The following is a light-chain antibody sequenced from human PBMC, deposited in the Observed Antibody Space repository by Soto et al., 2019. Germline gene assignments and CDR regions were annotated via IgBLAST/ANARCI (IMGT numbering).Light chain of an antibody. J-gene: IGKJ1*01. CDR2: GAS. Sequence: DIQMIQVPPTPFASERDRVTITFRASQSIRHYLAWYQQMPGKAPKLLIYGASTLQSGVPSRFSGSGSGTEFTLTISSLQPDDFGTYFCQHHNSYSQTFGQGTKV. CDR1: QSIRHY. V-gene: IGKV1-5*01. CDR3: QHHNSYSQT.